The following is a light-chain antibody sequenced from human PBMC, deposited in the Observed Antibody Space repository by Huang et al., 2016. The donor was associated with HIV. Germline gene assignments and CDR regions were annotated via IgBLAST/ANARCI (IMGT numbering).Light chain of an antibody. CDR2: AAS. CDR1: QSVSSD. CDR3: QQYNNWPRT. J-gene: IGKJ1*01. V-gene: IGKV3-15*01. Sequence: EIVMPQSPATLSVSPGERATLSCRASQSVSSDLAWYQQKPGQAPRLLSYAASTRATGIPARFSGSGSGTEFTLTISSLQSEDFAGYYCQQYNNWPRTFGQGTKVEIK.